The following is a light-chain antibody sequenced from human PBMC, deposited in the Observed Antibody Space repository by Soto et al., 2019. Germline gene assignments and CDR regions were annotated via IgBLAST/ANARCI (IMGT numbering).Light chain of an antibody. Sequence: QSVLTQPPSVSGAPGQRVTLSCTGNSSNLGAGYDVHWYQQLPGAAPKLVIFGNRNRPSGVPERFSGSKSGTSASLAITGLQAEDEADYYCCSYAGSSTWVFGTGTKVTVL. CDR3: CSYAGSSTWV. CDR1: SSNLGAGYD. CDR2: GNR. J-gene: IGLJ1*01. V-gene: IGLV1-40*01.